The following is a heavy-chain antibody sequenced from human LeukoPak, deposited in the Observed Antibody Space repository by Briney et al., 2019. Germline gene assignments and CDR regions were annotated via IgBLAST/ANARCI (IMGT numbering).Heavy chain of an antibody. D-gene: IGHD6-6*01. CDR3: ARRRSSSWLVDY. J-gene: IGHJ4*02. CDR2: IYYSGST. Sequence: SETLSLTCTASGGSISSYYWSWVRQPPGRGLEWIGYIYYSGSTNYNPSLKSRVTISVDTYKNQFSLKLSSVTAADTAVYYCARRRSSSWLVDYWGQGTLVTVSS. CDR1: GGSISSYY. V-gene: IGHV4-59*08.